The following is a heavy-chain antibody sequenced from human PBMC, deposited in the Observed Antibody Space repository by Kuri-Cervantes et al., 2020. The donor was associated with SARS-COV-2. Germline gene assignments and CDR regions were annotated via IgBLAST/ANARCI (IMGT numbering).Heavy chain of an antibody. CDR1: GASISSSTYY. J-gene: IGHJ4*02. CDR3: ARSRDGYNND. D-gene: IGHD5-24*01. CDR2: IYYSGST. V-gene: IGHV4-39*01. Sequence: GSLRLSCTVSGASISSSTYYWGWIRQPPGKGLEWIGSIYYSGSTYYNPSLKSRVTISVDTSKNQFSLKLSSVTAADTAVYYRARSRDGYNNDWGQGTLVTVSS.